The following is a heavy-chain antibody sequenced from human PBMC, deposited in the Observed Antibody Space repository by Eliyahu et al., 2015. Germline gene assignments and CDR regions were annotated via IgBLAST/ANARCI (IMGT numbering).Heavy chain of an antibody. J-gene: IGHJ4*02. Sequence: QLQLQESGPGLVKPSETLSLXCTVSGGSISSXSYYWGWIRQPPGKGLEWIGSIYYSGSTYYNPSLKSRVTISVDTSKNQFSLKLSSVTAADTAVYYCARLPSSPFDYWGQGTLVTVSS. CDR2: IYYSGST. V-gene: IGHV4-39*01. D-gene: IGHD2-2*01. CDR1: GGSISSXSYY. CDR3: ARLPSSPFDY.